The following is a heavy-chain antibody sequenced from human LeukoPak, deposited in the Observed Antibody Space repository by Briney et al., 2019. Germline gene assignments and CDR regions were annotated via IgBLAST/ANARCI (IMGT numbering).Heavy chain of an antibody. CDR1: GYTFNDYT. D-gene: IGHD3-3*01. V-gene: IGHV7-4-1*04. CDR2: INTKTGNP. CDR3: ARDHDFLSGHSRRDFDY. Sequence: ASVKVSCKASGYTFNDYTMNWVRQAPGQGLEWMGWINTKTGNPTYAQGFTGLFVFSLDTSVSVAYLQINGLEADDTAMYYCARDHDFLSGHSRRDFDYWGQGTLVTVSS. J-gene: IGHJ4*02.